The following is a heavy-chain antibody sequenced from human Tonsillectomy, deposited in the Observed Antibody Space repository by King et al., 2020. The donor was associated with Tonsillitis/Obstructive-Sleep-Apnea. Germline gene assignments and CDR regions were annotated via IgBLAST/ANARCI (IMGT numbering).Heavy chain of an antibody. D-gene: IGHD3-10*01. J-gene: IGHJ3*02. CDR3: ARGIRGDNDAFDI. Sequence: QLQESGPGLVKPSETLSLTCTVSGGSISSYYWSWIRQPPGKGLVWIGYIYYSGSTNYNPSRKSRVTISVDTSKNQFSLKLSFVTAAATAVYYCARGIRGDNDAFDIWGQGTMVTVSS. V-gene: IGHV4-59*01. CDR1: GGSISSYY. CDR2: IYYSGST.